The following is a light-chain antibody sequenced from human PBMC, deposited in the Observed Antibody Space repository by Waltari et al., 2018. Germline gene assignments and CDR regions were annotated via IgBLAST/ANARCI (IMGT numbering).Light chain of an antibody. CDR3: QQYGSSILYT. CDR1: QSLTKRY. V-gene: IGKV3-20*01. Sequence: VLTQSPGLLSLSPGERVTLSCRASQSLTKRYLAWYQQKPGQAPRLLIYGASSRAAGIPDRFSGSGSGTDFTLTISRLEPEDFAVYYCQQYGSSILYTFGQGTKLEIK. J-gene: IGKJ2*01. CDR2: GAS.